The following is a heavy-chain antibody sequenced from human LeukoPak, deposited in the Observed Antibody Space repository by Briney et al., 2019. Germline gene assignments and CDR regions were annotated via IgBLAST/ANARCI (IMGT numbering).Heavy chain of an antibody. CDR1: GGTFSSYA. CDR2: IIPIFGTA. D-gene: IGHD6-19*01. Sequence: SVKVSCKASGGTFSSYAISWVRQAPGQGLEWMGGIIPIFGTANYAQKFQGRITMTRDTSTSTVYMELSSLRFEDTAVYHCARDSTGWSVDYWGQGTLVTVSS. J-gene: IGHJ4*02. CDR3: ARDSTGWSVDY. V-gene: IGHV1-69*05.